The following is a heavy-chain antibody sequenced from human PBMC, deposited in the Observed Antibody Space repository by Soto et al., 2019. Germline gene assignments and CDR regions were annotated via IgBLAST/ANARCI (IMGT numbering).Heavy chain of an antibody. Sequence: ASVKVSCKASGGTFTGYYMHWVRQAPGQGLEWMGWINPNSGGTNYAQKFQGWVTMTRDTSISTAYMELSRLRSDDTAVYYCARSEYSSSSSEVNYYYYGMDVWGQGTTVTVSS. J-gene: IGHJ6*02. V-gene: IGHV1-2*04. D-gene: IGHD6-6*01. CDR1: GGTFTGYY. CDR2: INPNSGGT. CDR3: ARSEYSSSSSEVNYYYYGMDV.